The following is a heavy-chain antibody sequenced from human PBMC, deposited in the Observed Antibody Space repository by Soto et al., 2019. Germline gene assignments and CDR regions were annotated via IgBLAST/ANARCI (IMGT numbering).Heavy chain of an antibody. CDR1: GFTFRNAW. Sequence: GSRLVSGTASGFTFRNAWMSWVRQAPGKGLEWVGRIKSKADGGTTDNAAPVKGRFTISRDDSKNTLYLQMNSLKTEDTAVYYCNASPFDIWGQGTMVTVS. V-gene: IGHV3-15*01. J-gene: IGHJ3*02. CDR3: NASPFDI. CDR2: IKSKADGGTT.